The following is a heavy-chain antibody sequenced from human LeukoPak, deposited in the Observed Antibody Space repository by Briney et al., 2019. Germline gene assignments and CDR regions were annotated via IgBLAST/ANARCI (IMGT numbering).Heavy chain of an antibody. D-gene: IGHD3-10*01. Sequence: PGGSLRLSCAASGFTVSSNYMSWVRQAPGKGLEWVSAISGSGGSTYYADSVKGRFTISRDNSKNTLYLQMNSLRAEDTAVYYCAKDRTVDGIPGMVRGPSFGMDVWGQGTTVTVSS. CDR2: ISGSGGST. CDR1: GFTVSSNY. CDR3: AKDRTVDGIPGMVRGPSFGMDV. J-gene: IGHJ6*02. V-gene: IGHV3-23*01.